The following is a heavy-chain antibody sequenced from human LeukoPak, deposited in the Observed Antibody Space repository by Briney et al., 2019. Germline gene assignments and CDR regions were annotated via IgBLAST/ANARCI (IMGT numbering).Heavy chain of an antibody. CDR3: AKDTERYSSSYYYYGMDV. J-gene: IGHJ6*02. V-gene: IGHV3-9*01. CDR2: ISWNSGSI. CDR1: GSTFDDYA. D-gene: IGHD6-13*01. Sequence: GGSLRLSCAASGSTFDDYAMHWVRQAPGKGLEWVSGISWNSGSIGYADSVKGRFTISRDNAKNSLYLQMNSLRAEDTALYYCAKDTERYSSSYYYYGMDVWGQGTTVTVSS.